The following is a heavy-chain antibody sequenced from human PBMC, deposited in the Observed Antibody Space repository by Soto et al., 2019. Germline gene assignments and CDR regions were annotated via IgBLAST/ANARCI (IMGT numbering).Heavy chain of an antibody. J-gene: IGHJ2*01. CDR3: ARDPSRGSYWARYIDL. V-gene: IGHV3-48*01. CDR2: ISLSSSNI. D-gene: IGHD1-26*01. CDR1: GFSFSNNA. Sequence: EVQLVESGGGLVQPGGSLRLSCVGSGFSFSNNAMDWVRQAPGKGLEWVSYISLSSSNIHYADSVQGRFTISRDNAKNSMYLQMNSLRAEDTAVYYCARDPSRGSYWARYIDLWGRGTLVTVSS.